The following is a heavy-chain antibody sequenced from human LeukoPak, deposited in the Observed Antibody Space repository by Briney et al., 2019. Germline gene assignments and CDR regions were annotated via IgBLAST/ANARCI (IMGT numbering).Heavy chain of an antibody. CDR2: INHSGST. V-gene: IGHV4-34*01. J-gene: IGHJ4*02. D-gene: IGHD3-22*01. Sequence: PSETLSLTCAVYGGSFSGYYWSWIRQPPGKGLEWIGEINHSGSTNYNPSLKSRVTISVDTSKNQFSLKLSSVTAADTAVYYCARLSPDQLRLLRIFDYWGRGTLVTVSS. CDR3: ARLSPDQLRLLRIFDY. CDR1: GGSFSGYY.